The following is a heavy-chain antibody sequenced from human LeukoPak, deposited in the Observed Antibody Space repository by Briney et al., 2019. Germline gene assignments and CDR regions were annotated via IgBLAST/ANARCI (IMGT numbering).Heavy chain of an antibody. CDR3: ARDLDFWSGYKDY. J-gene: IGHJ4*02. CDR1: GFTFSSYN. Sequence: SGGSLRLSCAASGFTFSSYNSNWVRQAPGKGLEWVSSMTSTSHVYYADSLKGRFTISRDNAKNSLYLQMNSLRAEDTAVYYCARDLDFWSGYKDYWGQGTLVTVSS. V-gene: IGHV3-21*01. CDR2: MTSTSHV. D-gene: IGHD3-3*01.